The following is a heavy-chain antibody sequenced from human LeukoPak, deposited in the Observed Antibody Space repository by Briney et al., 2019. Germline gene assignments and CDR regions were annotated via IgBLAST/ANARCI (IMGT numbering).Heavy chain of an antibody. CDR1: GYTFTGYY. D-gene: IGHD2-21*01. J-gene: IGHJ6*03. CDR3: ARGPGVIAPSGYYYYMDV. Sequence: ASVKVSCKASGYTFTGYYMHWVRQAPGQGLEWMGWINHNSGGTNYAQKFQGRVTMTRDTSISTAYMELSRLRSDDTAVYYCARGPGVIAPSGYYYYMDVWGKGTTVTVSS. CDR2: INHNSGGT. V-gene: IGHV1-2*02.